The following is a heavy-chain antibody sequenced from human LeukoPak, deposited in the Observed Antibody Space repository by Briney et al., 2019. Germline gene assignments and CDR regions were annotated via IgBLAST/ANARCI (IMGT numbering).Heavy chain of an antibody. Sequence: SETLSLTCAVYGGSFSGYYWSWIRQPPGKGLEWIGETNHSGSTNYNPSLKSRVTISVDTSKNQFSLKLSSVTAADTAVYYCASYSSGGKHFDYWGQGTLVTVSS. V-gene: IGHV4-34*01. CDR2: TNHSGST. CDR3: ASYSSGGKHFDY. D-gene: IGHD6-19*01. J-gene: IGHJ4*02. CDR1: GGSFSGYY.